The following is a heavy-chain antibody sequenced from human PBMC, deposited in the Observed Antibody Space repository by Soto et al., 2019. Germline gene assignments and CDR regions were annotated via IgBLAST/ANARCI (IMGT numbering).Heavy chain of an antibody. CDR3: ARGGNIVVVPAGEKDV. D-gene: IGHD2-2*01. Sequence: GGSLRLSCAASGFTFSSYSMNWVRQAPGKGLEWVSSISSSSSYIYYADSVKGRLTISRDNAKNSLYLQMNSLRAEDTAVYYCARGGNIVVVPAGEKDVWGQGTTVTVSS. V-gene: IGHV3-21*01. CDR1: GFTFSSYS. CDR2: ISSSSSYI. J-gene: IGHJ6*02.